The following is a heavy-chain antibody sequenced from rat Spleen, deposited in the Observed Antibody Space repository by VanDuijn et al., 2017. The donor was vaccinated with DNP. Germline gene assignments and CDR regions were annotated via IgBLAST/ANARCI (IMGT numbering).Heavy chain of an antibody. J-gene: IGHJ3*01. CDR3: ARSDYYSSYFYPFAY. CDR2: ISYSGTI. V-gene: IGHV3-1*01. Sequence: EVQLQESGPGHVKPSQSLSLTCSVTGYSITSNYWGWIRKFPGNKMEWMAYISYSGTIGYNPSLRSRISITRDTSKNQFFVQVKSVTTEDTATYYCARSDYYSSYFYPFAYWGPGTLVTVSS. D-gene: IGHD1-2*01. CDR1: GYSITSNY.